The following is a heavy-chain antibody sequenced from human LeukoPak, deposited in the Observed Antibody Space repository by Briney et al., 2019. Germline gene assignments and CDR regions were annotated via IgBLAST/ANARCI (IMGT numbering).Heavy chain of an antibody. CDR3: AKGSEGWSKNWFDP. CDR2: ISGSGGTT. V-gene: IGHV3-23*01. D-gene: IGHD3-3*01. CDR1: GFTFSSYA. Sequence: PGGSLRLSCAASGFTFSSYAMNWVRQAPGKGLEWVSVISGSGGTTNYADSVKGRFTISRDNSKNTLNLQMNSLRAEDTAVYYCAKGSEGWSKNWFDPWGQGTLVTVSS. J-gene: IGHJ5*02.